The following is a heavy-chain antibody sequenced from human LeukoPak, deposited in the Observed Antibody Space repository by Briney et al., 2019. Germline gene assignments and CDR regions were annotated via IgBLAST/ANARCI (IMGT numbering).Heavy chain of an antibody. CDR3: VRDNYGGILDF. D-gene: IGHD2-21*01. J-gene: IGHJ4*02. CDR2: IWYDGSNK. CDR1: GFTFSSYA. Sequence: PGGSLRLSCAASGFTFSSYAMQWVRQSPGKGLEWVAVIWYDGSNKYYADSVKGRFTISRDNSKSTLSLQMNTLRADDTAVYYCVRDNYGGILDFWGQGTLVTVSS. V-gene: IGHV3-33*01.